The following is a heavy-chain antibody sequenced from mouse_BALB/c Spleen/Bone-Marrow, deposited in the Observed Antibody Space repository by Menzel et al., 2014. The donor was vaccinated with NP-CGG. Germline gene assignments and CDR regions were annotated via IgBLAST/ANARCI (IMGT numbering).Heavy chain of an antibody. CDR1: GFIFSDFY. CDR3: ARNVLYGRCFDY. V-gene: IGHV7-1*02. D-gene: IGHD2-10*02. Sequence: DVSPWESGGGLAQPGASLSLPWATFGFIFSDFYMAWVRQPPRKRLEWFAASRNKANHYTTEYSASVHGRFIVCRDTSKSILFLQMNGLRAEDTAIYYCARNVLYGRCFDYWGHGTLVTVSS. CDR2: SRNKANHYTT. J-gene: IGHJ3*01.